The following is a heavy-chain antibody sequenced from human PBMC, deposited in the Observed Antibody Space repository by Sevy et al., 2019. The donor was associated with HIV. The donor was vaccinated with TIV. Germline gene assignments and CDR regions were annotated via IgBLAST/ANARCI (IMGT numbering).Heavy chain of an antibody. Sequence: GGSLRLSCVASGFTFSDYYMSWIRQAPGKGLEWVSYISSRGSTIYYADSVKGRFTISRDNAKNSLYLQMNSLRAEDTAVYYCAKSQSSGWADYWGQGTLVTVSS. CDR1: GFTFSDYY. V-gene: IGHV3-11*01. D-gene: IGHD6-19*01. CDR3: AKSQSSGWADY. J-gene: IGHJ4*02. CDR2: ISSRGSTI.